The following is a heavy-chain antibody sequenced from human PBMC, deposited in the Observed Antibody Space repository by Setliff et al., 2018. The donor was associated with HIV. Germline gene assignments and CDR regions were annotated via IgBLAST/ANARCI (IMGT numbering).Heavy chain of an antibody. CDR3: SRGIAVAGHDFANTPGAI. CDR2: IDPSDSYI. CDR1: GKSLSNYW. Sequence: GESLKISCKGSGKSLSNYWINWVRQMPGKGLEWMGRIDPSDSYINYGPSFQGHVTISADKSTNTAFLQWSSLKASDSAMYYCSRGIAVAGHDFANTPGAIWGQGTMVTVSS. J-gene: IGHJ3*02. V-gene: IGHV5-10-1*01. D-gene: IGHD6-19*01.